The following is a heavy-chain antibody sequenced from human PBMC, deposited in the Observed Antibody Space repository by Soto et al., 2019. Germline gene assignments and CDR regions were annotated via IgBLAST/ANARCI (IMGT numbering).Heavy chain of an antibody. CDR1: GYTFTGYY. J-gene: IGHJ5*02. Sequence: GASVKVSCKASGYTFTGYYTHWVRQAPGQGLEWMGWINPNSGGTNYAQKFQGWVTMTRDTSISTAYMELSRLRSDDTAVYYCARDRNMRAYYDFWSGYENWFDPWGQGTLVTVSS. CDR3: ARDRNMRAYYDFWSGYENWFDP. CDR2: INPNSGGT. D-gene: IGHD3-3*01. V-gene: IGHV1-2*04.